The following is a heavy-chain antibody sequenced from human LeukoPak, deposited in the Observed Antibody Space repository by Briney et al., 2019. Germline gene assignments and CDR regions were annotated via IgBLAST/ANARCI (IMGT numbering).Heavy chain of an antibody. D-gene: IGHD1-26*01. CDR1: GFTFSDYY. J-gene: IGHJ6*03. Sequence: GGSLRLSCAASGFTFSDYYMSWIRQAPGKGLEWVSYISSSGSTIYYADSVKGRFTISRDNAKNSLFLQMNSLRAEDTAVYYCARDPYSGSYGNYYYYFMDVWGKGTTVTISS. V-gene: IGHV3-11*04. CDR3: ARDPYSGSYGNYYYYFMDV. CDR2: ISSSGSTI.